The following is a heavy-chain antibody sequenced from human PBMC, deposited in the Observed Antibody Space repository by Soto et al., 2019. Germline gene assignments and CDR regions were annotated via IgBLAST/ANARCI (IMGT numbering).Heavy chain of an antibody. V-gene: IGHV3-23*01. Sequence: GGSLRLSCAASGFTFSSYAMRWVRQAPGKGLEWVSAISGSGDTTYYVDSVKGRFTISRDSSKNTLYLQMNSLRAEDTAVYYFAKTDGYPYYFDYWGQGTLFTVSS. J-gene: IGHJ4*02. CDR3: AKTDGYPYYFDY. CDR1: GFTFSSYA. CDR2: ISGSGDTT. D-gene: IGHD3-16*01.